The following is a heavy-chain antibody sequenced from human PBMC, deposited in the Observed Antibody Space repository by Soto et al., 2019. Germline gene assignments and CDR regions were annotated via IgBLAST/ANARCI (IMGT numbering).Heavy chain of an antibody. J-gene: IGHJ4*02. Sequence: QLQLQESGPGLVKPSETLSLTCTVSGGSISSSSYYWGWIRQPPGKGLEWIGSIYYSGSTYYNPSLKSRVPISVDTSKNQFSLRLSSVTAADTAVYYCARRGTAGGYYDFWSGYYTLDYWGQGTLVTVSS. CDR2: IYYSGST. CDR3: ARRGTAGGYYDFWSGYYTLDY. CDR1: GGSISSSSYY. D-gene: IGHD3-3*01. V-gene: IGHV4-39*01.